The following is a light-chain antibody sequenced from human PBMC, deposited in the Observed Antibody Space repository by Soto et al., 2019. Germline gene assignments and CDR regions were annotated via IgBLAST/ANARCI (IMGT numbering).Light chain of an antibody. CDR1: QAISSW. J-gene: IGKJ5*01. CDR2: AAS. CDR3: QQASSFTPT. Sequence: IRMTQSPSSFSASTGDRVTITCRASQAISSWLAWYQKKPGTDPKLLIFAASSLQTGVPSRFSGSGSGTEFNLTISRLQTEDFATYYCQQASSFTPTFGQGTRLEIK. V-gene: IGKV1D-12*01.